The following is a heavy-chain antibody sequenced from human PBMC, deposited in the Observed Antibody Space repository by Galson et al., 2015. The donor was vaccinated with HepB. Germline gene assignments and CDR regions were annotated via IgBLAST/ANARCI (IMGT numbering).Heavy chain of an antibody. CDR3: ATDHLSSGWYNDAFDI. CDR2: FDPEDGET. CDR1: GYTLTELS. Sequence: SVKVSCKVSGYTLTELSMHWVRQAPGKGLEWMGGFDPEDGETIYAQKFQGRVTMTEDTSTDTAYMELSSLRSEETAVYYCATDHLSSGWYNDAFDIWGQGRMVAV. V-gene: IGHV1-24*01. J-gene: IGHJ3*02. D-gene: IGHD6-19*01.